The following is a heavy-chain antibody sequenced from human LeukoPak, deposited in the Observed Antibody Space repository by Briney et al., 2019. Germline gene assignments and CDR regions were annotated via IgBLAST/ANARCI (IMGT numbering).Heavy chain of an antibody. CDR1: GYTFTSYY. CDR3: ARGYCSSTSCYIPDY. D-gene: IGHD2-2*02. J-gene: IGHJ4*02. V-gene: IGHV1-46*01. Sequence: ASVKVSCKASGYTFTSYYMHWVRQAPGQGLEWMGIINPSGGSTSYAQKFQGRVTITADESTSTAYMELSSLRSEDTAVYYCARGYCSSTSCYIPDYWGQGTLVTVSS. CDR2: INPSGGST.